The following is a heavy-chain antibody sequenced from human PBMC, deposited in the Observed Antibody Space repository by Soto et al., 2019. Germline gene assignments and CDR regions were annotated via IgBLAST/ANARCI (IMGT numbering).Heavy chain of an antibody. CDR2: ISISSSVI. Sequence: EVQLVESGGGLVQPGGSLRLSCATSGFILSDCAMNWVRQAPGKGLAWVLYISISSSVIVYADPVKGRFTVARDHARNTLYLEMNSLRAEHPAVYYCARALRWRSNWDYSIDVWGKGTTVTVPS. D-gene: IGHD7-27*01. CDR3: ARALRWRSNWDYSIDV. CDR1: GFILSDCA. V-gene: IGHV3-48*01. J-gene: IGHJ6*03.